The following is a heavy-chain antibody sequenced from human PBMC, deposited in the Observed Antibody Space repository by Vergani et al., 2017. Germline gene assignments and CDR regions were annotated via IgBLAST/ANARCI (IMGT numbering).Heavy chain of an antibody. CDR2: IYYSGST. CDR1: GGPISSYY. D-gene: IGHD6-13*01. Sequence: QVQLQESGPGLVKPSETLSLTCTVPGGPISSYYWRWIRQPPGKGLEWIGDIYYSGSTNYNPSLKSRVTISVDTSKNQFSLKLSSVTAADTAVYYCARYSSSWLDYFDYWGQGTLVTVSS. V-gene: IGHV4-59*01. J-gene: IGHJ4*02. CDR3: ARYSSSWLDYFDY.